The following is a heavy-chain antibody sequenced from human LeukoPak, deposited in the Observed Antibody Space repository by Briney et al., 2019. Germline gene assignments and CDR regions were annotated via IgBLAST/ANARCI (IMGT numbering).Heavy chain of an antibody. CDR1: GFTFSSYA. CDR2: ISSNGDST. J-gene: IGHJ4*02. V-gene: IGHV3-64D*06. D-gene: IGHD5-24*01. CDR3: VKDRWIDY. Sequence: GGSLRLSCSVSGFTFSSYAMHWVRQAPGKGLQYVSSISSNGDSTYYAASVKGRFTISRDNSKSTLYLQMSSLRAENTAVYYCVKDRWIDYWGQGALVTVSS.